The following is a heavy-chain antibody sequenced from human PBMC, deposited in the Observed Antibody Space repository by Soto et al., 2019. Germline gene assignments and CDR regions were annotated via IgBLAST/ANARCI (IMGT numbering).Heavy chain of an antibody. V-gene: IGHV4-59*01. D-gene: IGHD3-3*01. CDR1: GGSISSYY. CDR3: ARVAPNSDFSSDYTKWFGP. CDR2: IYYTGST. J-gene: IGHJ5*02. Sequence: SETLSLTCSVSGGSISSYYWSWIRQPPGKGLEWIGYIYYTGSTNYSPSLKSRVTISVDTPKNQFSLKLSPVTAADTGVYYCARVAPNSDFSSDYTKWFGPWGQGTRV.